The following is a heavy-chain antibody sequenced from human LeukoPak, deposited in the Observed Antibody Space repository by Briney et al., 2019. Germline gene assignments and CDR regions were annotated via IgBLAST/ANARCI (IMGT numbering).Heavy chain of an antibody. D-gene: IGHD3-3*01. J-gene: IGHJ5*02. CDR3: AKEVEPLWSGYTWFDP. CDR1: DFRFSSYA. V-gene: IGHV3-23*01. CDR2: IGGSGIST. Sequence: GGSLRLSCVLSDFRFSSYAMSWVRQAPGRGLEWVSGIGGSGISTFYADSVKGRFSISRDNSKNTVFLQMDSLRVEDTAVYHCAKEVEPLWSGYTWFDPWGQGTLVTVSS.